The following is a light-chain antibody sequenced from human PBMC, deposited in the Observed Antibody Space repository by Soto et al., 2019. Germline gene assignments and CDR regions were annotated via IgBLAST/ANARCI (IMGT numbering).Light chain of an antibody. CDR2: EVS. Sequence: QSALPQPASPSGSPGQWMPLSCTGSTSDVGSYNLVSWYQQHPGKAPKLMIYEVSKGPSGVSNRFSGPKSANTASLTISGLQAEDEADYYCYSYAGSSTAGVFGTGTKVTVL. V-gene: IGLV2-23*02. CDR1: TSDVGSYNL. J-gene: IGLJ1*01. CDR3: YSYAGSSTAGV.